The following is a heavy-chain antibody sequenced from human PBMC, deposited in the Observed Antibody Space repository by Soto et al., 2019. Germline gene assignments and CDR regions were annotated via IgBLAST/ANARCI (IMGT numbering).Heavy chain of an antibody. V-gene: IGHV3-23*01. Sequence: PGGSLRLSCAASGFAFSSYAMSWVRQAPGKGLEWVSAISGSGGSTYYADSVKGRFTISRDNSKNTLYLQMNSLRAEDTAVYYCAKDTQGGYSSSWYPYWGQGTLVTVSS. CDR1: GFAFSSYA. CDR3: AKDTQGGYSSSWYPY. D-gene: IGHD6-13*01. J-gene: IGHJ4*02. CDR2: ISGSGGST.